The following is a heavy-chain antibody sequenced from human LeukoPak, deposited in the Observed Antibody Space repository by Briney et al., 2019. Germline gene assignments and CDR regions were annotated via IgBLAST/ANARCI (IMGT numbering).Heavy chain of an antibody. CDR3: ARDYYDSSGEALGAFDI. D-gene: IGHD3-22*01. V-gene: IGHV4-34*01. CDR2: INHSGST. J-gene: IGHJ3*02. CDR1: GGSFSGYY. Sequence: SETLSLTCAVYGGSFSGYYWSWIRQPPGKGLEWIGEINHSGSTNYNPSLKSRVTISVDTSKNQFSLTLSSVTAADTAVYYCARDYYDSSGEALGAFDIWGQGTMVTVSS.